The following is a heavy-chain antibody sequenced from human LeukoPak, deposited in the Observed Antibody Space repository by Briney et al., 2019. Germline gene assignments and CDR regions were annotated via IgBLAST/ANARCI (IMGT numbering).Heavy chain of an antibody. CDR1: GFTFSRYS. V-gene: IGHV3-21*01. J-gene: IGHJ5*02. CDR3: ARSYSSGYPNWFDP. CDR2: ISSSSSYI. Sequence: GGSLRLSCAASGFTFSRYSMNWVRQAPGKGLEWVSSISSSSSYIYYADSVKGRFTISRDNAKNSLYLQMNSLRAEDTAVYYCARSYSSGYPNWFDPWGQGTLVTVSS. D-gene: IGHD3-22*01.